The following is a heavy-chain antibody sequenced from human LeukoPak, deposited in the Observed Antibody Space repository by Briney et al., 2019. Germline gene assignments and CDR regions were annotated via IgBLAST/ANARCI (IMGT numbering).Heavy chain of an antibody. V-gene: IGHV3-33*01. J-gene: IGHJ4*02. CDR3: ARARTTRGFDY. D-gene: IGHD4-17*01. CDR1: GFTFNSYG. Sequence: GGSLRLSCAATGFTFNSYGIHWVRQAPGKGLEWVAFIWYDGSNKYYADSVKGRFTISRDNSKNTLYLQMNSLRAEDTAVYYCARARTTRGFDYWGQGTLVTVSS. CDR2: IWYDGSNK.